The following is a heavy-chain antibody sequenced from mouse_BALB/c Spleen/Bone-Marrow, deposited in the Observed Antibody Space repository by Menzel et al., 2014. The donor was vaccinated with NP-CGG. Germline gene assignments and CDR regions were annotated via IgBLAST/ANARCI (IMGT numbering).Heavy chain of an antibody. V-gene: IGHV14-3*02. J-gene: IGHJ3*01. D-gene: IGHD1-1*01. Sequence: EVQLQQSGAELVKPGASVKLPCTASGFNIKDTYMHWVKQRPEQGLEWIGRIDPANGNTKYDPKFQGKATITADTSSNTAYLQLSSLTSEDTAVYYCASYYYGSSTFAYWGQGTLGTVSA. CDR3: ASYYYGSSTFAY. CDR1: GFNIKDTY. CDR2: IDPANGNT.